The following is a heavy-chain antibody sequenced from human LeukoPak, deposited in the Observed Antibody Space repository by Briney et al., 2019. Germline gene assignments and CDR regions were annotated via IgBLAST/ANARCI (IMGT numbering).Heavy chain of an antibody. CDR2: INPNSGNT. J-gene: IGHJ4*02. CDR1: GYTFTNYD. CDR3: ARDYYFDSNGYFNFDF. D-gene: IGHD3-22*01. Sequence: ASVKVSCKASGYTFTNYDINWVRQATGQGLEWMGWINPNSGNTGYAQKFQGRIIMTRNTSTSTAYMELSSLRSEDTAVYYCARDYYFDSNGYFNFDFWGQGALVTVSS. V-gene: IGHV1-8*02.